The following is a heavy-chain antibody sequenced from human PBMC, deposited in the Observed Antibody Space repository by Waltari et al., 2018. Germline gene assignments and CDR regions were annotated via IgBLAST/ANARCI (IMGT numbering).Heavy chain of an antibody. V-gene: IGHV1-46*01. CDR2: INPSGGST. J-gene: IGHJ4*02. CDR3: ASLHPGIVGEGDY. CDR1: GYTFTSYY. D-gene: IGHD1-26*01. Sequence: QVQLVQPGAEVKKTGASVKDSCKASGYTFTSYYMQLGRQAPGQGLEWMGIINPSGGSTSYAQKFQGRVTMTRDTSTSTVYMELSSLRSEDTAVYYCASLHPGIVGEGDYWGQGTLVTVSS.